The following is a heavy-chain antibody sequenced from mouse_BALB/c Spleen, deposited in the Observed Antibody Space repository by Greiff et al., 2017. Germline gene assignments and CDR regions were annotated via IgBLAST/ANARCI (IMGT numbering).Heavy chain of an antibody. Sequence: EVHLVESGGGLVQPGGSLKLSCAASGFTFSSYGMSWVRQTPDKRLELVATINSNGGSTYYPDSVKGRFTISRDNAKNTLYLQMSSLKSEDTAMYYCARDHLPSYFDYWGQGTTLTVSS. CDR3: ARDHLPSYFDY. J-gene: IGHJ2*01. CDR2: INSNGGST. V-gene: IGHV5-6-3*01. D-gene: IGHD6-1*01. CDR1: GFTFSSYG.